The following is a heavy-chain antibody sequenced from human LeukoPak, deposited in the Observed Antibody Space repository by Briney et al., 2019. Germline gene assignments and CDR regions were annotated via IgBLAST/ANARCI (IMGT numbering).Heavy chain of an antibody. CDR1: GFSFSSYN. D-gene: IGHD3-16*01. Sequence: PGGSLRLSCVASGFSFSSYNMNWVRQAPGKGLEWVSSISRSASNIYYADSVKGRFTISRDNAKNSFYLQMNSLRAEDTAVFYCARDPEGFGATYFDYWGPGTLVNVSS. CDR3: ARDPEGFGATYFDY. CDR2: ISRSASNI. J-gene: IGHJ4*02. V-gene: IGHV3-21*01.